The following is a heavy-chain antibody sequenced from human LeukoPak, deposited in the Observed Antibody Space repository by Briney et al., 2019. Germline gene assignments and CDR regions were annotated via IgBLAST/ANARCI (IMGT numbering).Heavy chain of an antibody. J-gene: IGHJ4*02. Sequence: PGGSLRLSCAASGFTFSSYSMNWVRQAPGKGLEWVSYISSSSSTIYYTDSVKGRFTISRDNAKNSLYLQMNSLRAEDTAVYYCARDTAAAGTSSKVFDYWGQGTLVTVSS. CDR1: GFTFSSYS. CDR3: ARDTAAAGTSSKVFDY. V-gene: IGHV3-48*01. CDR2: ISSSSSTI. D-gene: IGHD6-13*01.